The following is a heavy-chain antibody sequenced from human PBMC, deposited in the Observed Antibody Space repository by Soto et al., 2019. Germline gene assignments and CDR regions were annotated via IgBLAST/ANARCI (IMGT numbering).Heavy chain of an antibody. CDR3: ARAQGVLWGPLGYHYGMDV. CDR2: ISAYNGNT. J-gene: IGHJ6*02. V-gene: IGHV1-18*01. CDR1: GYTFTSYG. D-gene: IGHD3-10*01. Sequence: ASVKVSCKASGYTFTSYGISWVRQAPGQGLEWMGWISAYNGNTNYAQKLQGRVTMTTDTSTSTAYMELRSLRSDDTAVYYCARAQGVLWGPLGYHYGMDVWGQGTTVTVSS.